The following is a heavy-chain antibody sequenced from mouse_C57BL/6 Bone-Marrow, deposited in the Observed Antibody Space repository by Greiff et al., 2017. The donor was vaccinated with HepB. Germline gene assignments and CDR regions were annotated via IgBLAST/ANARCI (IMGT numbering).Heavy chain of an antibody. CDR1: GYTFTSYW. J-gene: IGHJ2*01. D-gene: IGHD1-2*01. CDR3: ARYPLLRLTGSYYFDY. V-gene: IGHV1-53*01. CDR2: INPSNGGT. Sequence: QVQLQQPGTELVKPGASVKLSCKASGYTFTSYWMHWVKQRPGQGLEWIGNINPSNGGTNYNEKFKSKATLTVDKSSSTAYMQLSSPTSEDSAVYYCARYPLLRLTGSYYFDYWGQGTTLTVSS.